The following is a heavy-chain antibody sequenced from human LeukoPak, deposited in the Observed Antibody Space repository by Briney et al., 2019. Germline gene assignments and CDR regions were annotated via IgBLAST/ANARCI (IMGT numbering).Heavy chain of an antibody. Sequence: GSLRLSCAASGFTFSSYAMSWVRQAPGKGLEWVSAISGSGGSTYYADSVKGRFTISRDNSKNTLYLQMNSLRAEDTAVYYCAKDQHGLLWFGGRDFDYWGQGTLVTVSS. CDR2: ISGSGGST. J-gene: IGHJ4*02. V-gene: IGHV3-23*01. CDR1: GFTFSSYA. CDR3: AKDQHGLLWFGGRDFDY. D-gene: IGHD3-10*01.